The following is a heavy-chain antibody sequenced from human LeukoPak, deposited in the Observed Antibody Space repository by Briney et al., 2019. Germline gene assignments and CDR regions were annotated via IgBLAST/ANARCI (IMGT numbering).Heavy chain of an antibody. CDR1: GFTGRNKY. V-gene: IGHV3-66*01. D-gene: IGHD2-15*01. CDR3: AREMYCSGGSCYGDAFDI. Sequence: PGFSLRLSCAAYGFTGRNKYMSWVRQETGRELDRDPVIYSGGSTYDADSVKGRFSITRDKSKHTLYLQMNRLRAEDTALYYCAREMYCSGGSCYGDAFDIWGQGTMVTVSS. J-gene: IGHJ3*02. CDR2: IYSGGST.